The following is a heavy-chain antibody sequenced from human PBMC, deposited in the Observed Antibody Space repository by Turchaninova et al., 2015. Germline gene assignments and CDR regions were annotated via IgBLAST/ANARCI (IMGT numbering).Heavy chain of an antibody. J-gene: IGHJ4*02. V-gene: IGHV2-5*02. Sequence: QITLKESGPTLVKPTQTLTLTCPFSGFSLTTRGVGVAWIRQPPGKALEWLSLIYWDEDKSYSPYLRSRLTITKDASRNQVVLTMTNLDPVDTATYYCAHIIRQLAPFDYWGQGMLATVSS. CDR3: AHIIRQLAPFDY. CDR2: IYWDEDK. D-gene: IGHD6-6*01. CDR1: GFSLTTRGVG.